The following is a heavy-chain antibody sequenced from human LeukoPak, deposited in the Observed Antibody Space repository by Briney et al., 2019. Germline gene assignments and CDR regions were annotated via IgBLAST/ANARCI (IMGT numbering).Heavy chain of an antibody. Sequence: GRSPRLSCAASGFTFSSYAMHWVRQAPGKGLEWVAVISYDGSNKYYADSVKGRFTISRDNSKNTLYLQMNSLRAEDTAVYYCARVKRITMVRGVMSPFDYWGQGTLVTVSS. J-gene: IGHJ4*02. V-gene: IGHV3-30-3*01. CDR2: ISYDGSNK. CDR1: GFTFSSYA. CDR3: ARVKRITMVRGVMSPFDY. D-gene: IGHD3-10*01.